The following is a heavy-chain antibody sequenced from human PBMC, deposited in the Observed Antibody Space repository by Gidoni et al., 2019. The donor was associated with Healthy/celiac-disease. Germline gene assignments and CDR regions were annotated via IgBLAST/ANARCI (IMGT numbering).Heavy chain of an antibody. CDR1: GGSISSYY. D-gene: IGHD1-26*01. CDR2: IYYSGST. CDR3: ARDFSLRPGATTWGWFDP. V-gene: IGHV4-59*01. J-gene: IGHJ5*02. Sequence: QVQLQESGPGLVKPSETLSLTCTVSGGSISSYYWSWIRQPPGKGLEWIGYIYYSGSTNYNPSLKSRVTISVDTSKNQCSLKLSSVTAADTAVYYCARDFSLRPGATTWGWFDPWGQGTLVTVSS.